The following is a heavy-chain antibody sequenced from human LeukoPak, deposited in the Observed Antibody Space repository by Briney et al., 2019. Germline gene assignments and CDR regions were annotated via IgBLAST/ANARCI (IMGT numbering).Heavy chain of an antibody. CDR3: ARSSVTGHFDF. V-gene: IGHV1-69*04. Sequence: SVKVSCKASGDTFSSSAISWVRQAPGQGLEWMGKIILPLDITNYAQQFQGGVTITTDKSTDTVFLELSSLRSQDTVVYYCARSSVTGHFDFWGQGTLVTVSS. D-gene: IGHD6-19*01. CDR2: IILPLDIT. J-gene: IGHJ4*02. CDR1: GDTFSSSA.